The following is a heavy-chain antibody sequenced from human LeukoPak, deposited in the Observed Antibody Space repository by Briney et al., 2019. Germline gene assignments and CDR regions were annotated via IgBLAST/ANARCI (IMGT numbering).Heavy chain of an antibody. D-gene: IGHD4-23*01. Sequence: GGSLRLSCAASGFTFSSYWMHWVRQAPGKGLVWVSRVKRDGSDIMYADSVKGRFTISRDNAKNTVYLQMNSLRAEDTAVYYCARDLDYGGKSNFDYWGQGTLVTVSS. CDR1: GFTFSSYW. J-gene: IGHJ4*02. V-gene: IGHV3-74*03. CDR2: VKRDGSDI. CDR3: ARDLDYGGKSNFDY.